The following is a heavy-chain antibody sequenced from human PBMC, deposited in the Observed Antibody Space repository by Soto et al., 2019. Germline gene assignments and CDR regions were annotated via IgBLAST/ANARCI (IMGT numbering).Heavy chain of an antibody. V-gene: IGHV4-30-2*01. D-gene: IGHD6-19*01. CDR2: IYHCGST. Sequence: QLQLQESGSGLVKPSQTLSLTCAVSGGSISSGGYAWSWIRQPPEKGLEGIGYIYHCGSTYYNPSLKSRVTVSVEGSKTEFSLQLSSVPAAATAVYYWARAGGLGAVAVDYWGQGTLVTVSS. CDR1: GGSISSGGYA. CDR3: ARAGGLGAVAVDY. J-gene: IGHJ4*02.